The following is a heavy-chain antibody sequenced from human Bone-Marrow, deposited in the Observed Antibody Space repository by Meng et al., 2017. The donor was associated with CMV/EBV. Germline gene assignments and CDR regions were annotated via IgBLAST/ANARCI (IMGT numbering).Heavy chain of an antibody. CDR3: ARRKGSSSWRDY. V-gene: IGHV4-39*02. D-gene: IGHD6-13*01. Sequence: SETLSLTCTVSGGSISIVDYHWGWIRQPPGKGLEWIGTIFDTGRTMYNPSLKRRVTISADTSKNHFSLKLTSVTAADTAVYYCARRKGSSSWRDYWGQGTLVTVSS. J-gene: IGHJ4*02. CDR1: GGSISIVDYH. CDR2: IFDTGRT.